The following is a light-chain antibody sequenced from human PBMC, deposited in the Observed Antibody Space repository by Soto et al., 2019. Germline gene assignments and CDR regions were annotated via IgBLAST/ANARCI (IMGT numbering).Light chain of an antibody. Sequence: DIVLTQSPATLSLSPGERATLSCGASQTISKNYLAWYQQKPGLAPRLVIYDASTSATGIPDRFSGSGSGTDFTLTIIRLEPEDFAVYYCQQYGNWPPNTFGQGTKVEIK. CDR2: DAS. V-gene: IGKV3D-20*01. J-gene: IGKJ2*01. CDR1: QTISKNY. CDR3: QQYGNWPPNT.